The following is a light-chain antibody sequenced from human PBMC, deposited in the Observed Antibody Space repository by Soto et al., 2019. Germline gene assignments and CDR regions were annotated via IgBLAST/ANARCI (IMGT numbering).Light chain of an antibody. CDR3: QQYGGARK. CDR2: GAT. CDR1: QSVSSSY. Sequence: IVLPQSPGTLSFSPCERDTLSCLASQSVSSSYLAWYQQKPGQAPSLLISGATTRATGVPDRFSGSGSGTDFTLTISRLEPEDFAVYYCQQYGGARKFGQGTTVDIK. J-gene: IGKJ1*01. V-gene: IGKV3-20*01.